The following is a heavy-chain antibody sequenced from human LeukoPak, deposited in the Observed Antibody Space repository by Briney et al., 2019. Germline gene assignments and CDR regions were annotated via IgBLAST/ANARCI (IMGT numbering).Heavy chain of an antibody. CDR1: GFTFSSYG. J-gene: IGHJ4*02. CDR3: GRGHWGLDS. Sequence: PGGSLRLSCAASGFTFSSYGMSWVRQAPGKGLEWVSAISGSGGSTYYADSVKGRFTLSRDNARNSLYLQMNSLRVEDTAVYYCGRGHWGLDSWGQGTLVSVSS. D-gene: IGHD7-27*01. CDR2: ISGSGGST. V-gene: IGHV3-23*01.